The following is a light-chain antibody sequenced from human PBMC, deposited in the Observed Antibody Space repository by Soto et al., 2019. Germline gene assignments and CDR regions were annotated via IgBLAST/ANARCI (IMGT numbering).Light chain of an antibody. CDR1: QSISIY. V-gene: IGKV1-39*01. CDR3: QQSYSTPPDT. J-gene: IGKJ2*01. Sequence: DIPMTQSPSSLSASVGDRVTITCRASQSISIYLNWYQQKPGKAPKLLIYAASSLHSGVPSRFSGSGSGTDFTLTISSLQPEDFATYYCQQSYSTPPDTFGQGTRLEIK. CDR2: AAS.